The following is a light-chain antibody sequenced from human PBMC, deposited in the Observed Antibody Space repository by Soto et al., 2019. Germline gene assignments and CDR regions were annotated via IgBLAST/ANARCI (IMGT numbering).Light chain of an antibody. J-gene: IGKJ4*02. Sequence: DIQLTQSPSFLSASVGDRVTITCRASQAISHYLAWYQQRPGTAPNLLISAASTLQSGVPSRFSGSGSGTEFTLTISSLQPGDFATYYCQQLNNYPLTFGGGTKVEIK. V-gene: IGKV1-9*01. CDR1: QAISHY. CDR3: QQLNNYPLT. CDR2: AAS.